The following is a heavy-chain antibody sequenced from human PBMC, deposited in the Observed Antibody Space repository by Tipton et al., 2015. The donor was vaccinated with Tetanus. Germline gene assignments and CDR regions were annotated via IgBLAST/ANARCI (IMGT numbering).Heavy chain of an antibody. D-gene: IGHD6-13*01. CDR3: ASGAGRVALDP. CDR2: INHSGST. Sequence: TLSLTCAVYGGSFSGYYWSWIRQPPGKGLEWIGEINHSGSTNYNPSLKSRVTISVDTSKNQFSLKLSSVTAADTAVYYCASGAGRVALDPWGQGTLVTVSS. CDR1: GGSFSGYY. V-gene: IGHV4-34*01. J-gene: IGHJ5*02.